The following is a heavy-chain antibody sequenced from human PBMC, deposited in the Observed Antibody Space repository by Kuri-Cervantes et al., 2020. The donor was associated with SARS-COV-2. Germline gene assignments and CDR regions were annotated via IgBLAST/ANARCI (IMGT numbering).Heavy chain of an antibody. J-gene: IGHJ4*02. D-gene: IGHD6-13*01. CDR2: IYTSGST. CDR3: WRGGGGQLDFDY. Sequence: ESLKISCTVSGGSISSYYWSWIRQPAGKGLEWIGRIYTSGSTNYNPSLKSRVTMSVDTSKNQFSLELSSVTAADTAVYYCWRGGGGQLDFDYWGQGTLVTVSS. V-gene: IGHV4-4*07. CDR1: GGSISSYY.